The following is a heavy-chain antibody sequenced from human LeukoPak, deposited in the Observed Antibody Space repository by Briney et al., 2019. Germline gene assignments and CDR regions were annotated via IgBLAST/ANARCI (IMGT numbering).Heavy chain of an antibody. CDR1: AHTFTSYA. J-gene: IGHJ3*02. CDR3: ARVHGDLRSAAFDI. D-gene: IGHD4-17*01. Sequence: GSTVYLSCTVSAHTFTSYAIIWLRQAPGPAHDQKGQIIPIFGTENYAQKCQGRVTITADKSTSTAYIELSSLRSEDTAVYYCARVHGDLRSAAFDIWGQGTMVTVSS. V-gene: IGHV1-69*06. CDR2: IIPIFGTE.